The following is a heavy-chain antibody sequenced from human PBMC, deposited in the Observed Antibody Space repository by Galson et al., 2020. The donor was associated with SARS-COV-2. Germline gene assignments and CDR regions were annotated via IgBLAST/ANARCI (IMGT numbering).Heavy chain of an antibody. CDR1: GYSFTSYW. J-gene: IGHJ3*02. D-gene: IGHD4-17*01. CDR2: IYPGDSDT. CDR3: ARRLMHLYGDANDAFDI. Sequence: KIGESLKISCQGSGYSFTSYWIGWVRQMPGKGLEWMGIIYPGDSDTRYSPSFQGQVTISADKSISTAYLQWSSLKASDTAMYYCARRLMHLYGDANDAFDIWGQGTMVTFSS. V-gene: IGHV5-51*01.